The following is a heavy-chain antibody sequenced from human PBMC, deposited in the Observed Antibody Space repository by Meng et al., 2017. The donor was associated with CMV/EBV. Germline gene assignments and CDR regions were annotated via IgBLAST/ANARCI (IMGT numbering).Heavy chain of an antibody. CDR2: IYYSGST. J-gene: IGHJ4*02. Sequence: SETLSLTCPVSGGSISSSSYYWGWLRQPPGKGLEWIGSIYYSGSTYYNPSLKSRVTISVDTSKNQFSLKLSSVTAADTAVYYCAAGTSPLSDYWGQGTLVTVSS. CDR1: GGSISSSSYY. CDR3: AAGTSPLSDY. V-gene: IGHV4-39*07. D-gene: IGHD6-13*01.